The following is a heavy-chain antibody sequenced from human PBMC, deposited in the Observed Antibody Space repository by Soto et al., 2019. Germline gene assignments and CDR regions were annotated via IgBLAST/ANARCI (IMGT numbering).Heavy chain of an antibody. CDR3: TRGVVIGY. J-gene: IGHJ4*02. V-gene: IGHV3-49*03. Sequence: EVQVVESGGGLVQPGRSLRLSCTTSGFVFGDYEMRWFRQAPGKGLEWVGCIRTNSRGATTEYAASVRGRFTISRDDSKSVAYLQMNSLKIEDTAVYYCTRGVVIGYWGQGTLVTVSS. CDR2: IRTNSRGATT. CDR1: GFVFGDYE.